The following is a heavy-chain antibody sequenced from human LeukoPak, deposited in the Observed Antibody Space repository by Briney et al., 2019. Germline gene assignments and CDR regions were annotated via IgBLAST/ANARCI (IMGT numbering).Heavy chain of an antibody. V-gene: IGHV3-23*01. Sequence: GGSLRLSCAASGFTFSSYAMSWVRQAPGKGLEWVSAISGSGGSTYYADSVKGRFTISRDNSKSTLYPQMNSLRAEDTAVYYCANSEQWLVVDYWGQGTLVTVSS. CDR3: ANSEQWLVVDY. J-gene: IGHJ4*02. CDR2: ISGSGGST. D-gene: IGHD6-19*01. CDR1: GFTFSSYA.